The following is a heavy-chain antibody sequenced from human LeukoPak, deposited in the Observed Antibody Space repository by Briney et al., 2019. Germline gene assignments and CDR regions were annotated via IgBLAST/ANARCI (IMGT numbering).Heavy chain of an antibody. D-gene: IGHD1-20*01. J-gene: IGHJ4*02. CDR3: ARRSGNWNPIDY. V-gene: IGHV5-10-1*01. CDR1: GYSFTSYW. CDR2: IDPSDSYT. Sequence: GESLKISCKGPGYSFTSYWISWVRQMPGEGLEWMGTIDPSDSYTNYNPSFQGHVTISADKSINTAYLQWSSLKASDTAMYYCARRSGNWNPIDYWGQGTLVTVSS.